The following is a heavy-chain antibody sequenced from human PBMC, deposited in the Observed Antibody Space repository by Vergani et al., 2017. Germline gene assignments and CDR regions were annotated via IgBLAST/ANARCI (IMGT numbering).Heavy chain of an antibody. CDR1: GFSVISSGVG. CDR2: IYWNDDK. J-gene: IGHJ4*02. D-gene: IGHD1-20*01. CDR3: AHREIFDDNSEYLDY. Sequence: QITLKESGPTLVKPTQTLTLTCTVSGFSVISSGVGVAWIRQPPGKALECLAIIYWNDDKRYSPSLMCRLTIAKDTSRNPVVLTMTNMDPVDTATYYCAHREIFDDNSEYLDYGGAGTLVTFSS. V-gene: IGHV2-5*01.